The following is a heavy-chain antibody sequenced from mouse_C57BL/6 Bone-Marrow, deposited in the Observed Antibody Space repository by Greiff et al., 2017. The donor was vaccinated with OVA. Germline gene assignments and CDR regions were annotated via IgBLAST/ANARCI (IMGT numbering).Heavy chain of an antibody. J-gene: IGHJ3*01. CDR1: GFTFSDYY. V-gene: IGHV5-12*01. Sequence: EVHLVESGGGLVQPGGSLKLSCAASGFTFSDYYMYWVRQTPEKRLEWVAYISNGGGSTYYPDTVKGRFTISRDNAKNTLYLQMSRLKSEDTAKYYCARGDWDPAYWGQGTLVTVSA. CDR2: ISNGGGST. CDR3: ARGDWDPAY. D-gene: IGHD4-1*01.